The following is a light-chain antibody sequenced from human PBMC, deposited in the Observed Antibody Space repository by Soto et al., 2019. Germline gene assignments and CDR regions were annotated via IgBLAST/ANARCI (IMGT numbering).Light chain of an antibody. CDR1: SSNIGAGYD. Sequence: QSVLTQPPSVSGAPGQRVIISCTGSSSNIGAGYDVHWYQQFPGTAPKLLIYGNINRPSGVPDRFSGSRSGTSASLTITGLQAGDEADYYCQSYDSSLSGLFGGGTNVTVL. J-gene: IGLJ3*02. CDR3: QSYDSSLSGL. CDR2: GNI. V-gene: IGLV1-40*01.